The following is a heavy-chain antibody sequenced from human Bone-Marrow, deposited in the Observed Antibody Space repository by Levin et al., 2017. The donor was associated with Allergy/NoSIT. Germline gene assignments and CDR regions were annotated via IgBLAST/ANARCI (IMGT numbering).Heavy chain of an antibody. Sequence: KSSETLSLTCTVSGGSVSSGSYYWTWIRQPPGTGLEWIGYIDYRGRTNYNPALKSRVTISVDTSNNQFSLKLSSVTAADTAVYYCARDLNTDTHFDYWGPGTLVTVSS. CDR3: ARDLNTDTHFDY. V-gene: IGHV4-61*01. CDR1: GGSVSSGSYY. J-gene: IGHJ4*02. CDR2: IDYRGRT. D-gene: IGHD4-11*01.